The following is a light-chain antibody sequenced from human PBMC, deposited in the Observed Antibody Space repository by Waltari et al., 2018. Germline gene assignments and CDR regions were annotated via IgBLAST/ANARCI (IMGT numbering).Light chain of an antibody. J-gene: IGKJ4*01. Sequence: DIVMTQSPDSLAVSLGERATINCKSSQSVQSGLSSSNNRNYLAWYQQKPGQPPKMLIYWASTRESGVPDRFSGSGSGTDFTLTINSLQAEDVAVYYCQQYYSPPVTFGGGTKVEIK. CDR1: QSVQSGLSSSNNRNY. CDR3: QQYYSPPVT. V-gene: IGKV4-1*01. CDR2: WAS.